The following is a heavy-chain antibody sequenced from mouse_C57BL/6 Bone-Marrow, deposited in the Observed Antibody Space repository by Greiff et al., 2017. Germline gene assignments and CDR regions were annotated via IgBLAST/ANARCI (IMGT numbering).Heavy chain of an antibody. J-gene: IGHJ3*01. D-gene: IGHD2-4*01. Sequence: VQLQQSGAELVKPGASVKLSCTASGFNIKDYYMHWVKQRTEQGLEWIGRIDPEDGEPKYAQKFQGKATITADTSSNTAYLQLSSLTSEDTAVYCCARSRGYYDSLFAYWGQGTLVTVSA. CDR3: ARSRGYYDSLFAY. V-gene: IGHV14-2*01. CDR1: GFNIKDYY. CDR2: IDPEDGEP.